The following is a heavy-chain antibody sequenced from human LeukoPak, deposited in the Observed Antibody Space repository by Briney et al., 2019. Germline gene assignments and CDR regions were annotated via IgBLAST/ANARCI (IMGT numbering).Heavy chain of an antibody. CDR3: ARHLQPTSSLGYYYYGMDV. D-gene: IGHD6-6*01. CDR1: GGSISSYC. J-gene: IGHJ6*02. Sequence: SETLSLTCTVSGGSISSYCWSWIRQPPGKGLEWIGYIYYSGSTNYNPSLKSRVTISVDTSKNQFSLKLSSVTAADTAVYYCARHLQPTSSLGYYYYGMDVWGQGATVTVSS. V-gene: IGHV4-59*08. CDR2: IYYSGST.